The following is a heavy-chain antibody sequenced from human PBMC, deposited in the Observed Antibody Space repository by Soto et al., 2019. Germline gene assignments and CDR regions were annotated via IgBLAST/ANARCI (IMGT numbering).Heavy chain of an antibody. V-gene: IGHV3-23*01. CDR3: AKAPRGSDFWSAYYFGD. CDR1: GFTFSSYA. CDR2: ISGSGSST. J-gene: IGHJ4*02. D-gene: IGHD3-3*01. Sequence: EVQLLESGGGLVQPGGSLRLSCAASGFTFSSYAMSWVRQAPGKGLEWVSTISGSGSSTYYADSVKGRFTISRDNSKNTLYLQMNSLRAEDTAVYYCAKAPRGSDFWSAYYFGDWGQGTLVTVSS.